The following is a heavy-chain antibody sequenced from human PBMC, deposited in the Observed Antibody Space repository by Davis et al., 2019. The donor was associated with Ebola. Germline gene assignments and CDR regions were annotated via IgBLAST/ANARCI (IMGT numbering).Heavy chain of an antibody. CDR2: MTSSSSYI. V-gene: IGHV3-21*01. CDR1: GFTFSSYS. Sequence: GESLKISCAASGFTFSSYSMNWVRQAPGKGLEWVSSMTSSSSYIYYADSVKGRFTISRDNAKNSLYLQMNSLRAEDTALYYCARDQAYEDAFDIWGQGTMVTVSS. CDR3: ARDQAYEDAFDI. J-gene: IGHJ3*02. D-gene: IGHD2-21*01.